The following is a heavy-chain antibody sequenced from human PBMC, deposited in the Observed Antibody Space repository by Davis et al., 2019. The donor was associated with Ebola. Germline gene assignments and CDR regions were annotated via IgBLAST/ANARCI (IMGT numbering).Heavy chain of an antibody. CDR1: GFTIGDKW. V-gene: IGHV3-11*04. D-gene: IGHD2-15*01. CDR3: AREVDCTDGSCPFDY. Sequence: GESLKISCVASGFTIGDKWMSWVRQAPGKGLEWVSLISGSGGNTYYADSVKGRFTISRDNAKNSLYLQMNSLRAEDTAVYYCAREVDCTDGSCPFDYWGQGTLVTVSS. J-gene: IGHJ4*02. CDR2: ISGSGGNT.